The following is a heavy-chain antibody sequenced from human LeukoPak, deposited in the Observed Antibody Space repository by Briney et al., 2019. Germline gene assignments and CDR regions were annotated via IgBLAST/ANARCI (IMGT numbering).Heavy chain of an antibody. CDR3: ARHWSWYVDY. CDR1: GGSISRDY. Sequence: SETLSLTCTVSGGSISRDYWNWIRQPPGKGLEWTGDIDYSGRTNYNPSLKSRVTISVDTSKNQFSLRLSSVTAADTAVYYCARHWSWYVDYWGQGTLVTVSS. V-gene: IGHV4-59*08. CDR2: IDYSGRT. J-gene: IGHJ4*02. D-gene: IGHD6-13*01.